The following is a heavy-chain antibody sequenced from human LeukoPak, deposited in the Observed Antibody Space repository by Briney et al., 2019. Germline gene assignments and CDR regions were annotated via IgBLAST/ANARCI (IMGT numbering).Heavy chain of an antibody. D-gene: IGHD3-22*01. Sequence: GGSLRLSCAASGFAFGGYAMSWVRQAPGKGLEWVASVAGSGNFAYYAESVKGRFTISRDNSQCTVFLQGSGLRAEDTALYFCAKPHYPDQGGYYSGSYYFDYWGQGALVTVSS. J-gene: IGHJ4*02. V-gene: IGHV3-23*01. CDR2: VAGSGNFA. CDR3: AKPHYPDQGGYYSGSYYFDY. CDR1: GFAFGGYA.